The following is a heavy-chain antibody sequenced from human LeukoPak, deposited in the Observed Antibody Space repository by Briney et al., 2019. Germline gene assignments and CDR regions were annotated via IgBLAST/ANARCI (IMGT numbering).Heavy chain of an antibody. V-gene: IGHV3-7*01. CDR3: AKDTSPWGSQGYHFDC. Sequence: PGGSLRLSCAASGFTFSNQWMTWVRQAPGKGLEWVANIKQDGSKEHYVDSVKGRFTISRDSAKNSVYLQMNSLRAEDTAVYYCAKDTSPWGSQGYHFDCWGQGTLVTVSS. D-gene: IGHD3-16*01. CDR2: IKQDGSKE. CDR1: GFTFSNQW. J-gene: IGHJ4*02.